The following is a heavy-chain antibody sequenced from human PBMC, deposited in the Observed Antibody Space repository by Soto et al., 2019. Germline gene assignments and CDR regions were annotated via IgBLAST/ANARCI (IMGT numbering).Heavy chain of an antibody. D-gene: IGHD2-15*01. CDR1: GGSISSSS. CDR2: IYDDGSA. V-gene: IGHV4-59*01. Sequence: QMHLQESGPGLVKPSVTLSLTCTVSGGSISSSSWSWIRQPPGKGLEWLAYIYDDGSANYNPSLKSRATISLDMSKNQFSLKLTSVTAADTAVYYCARDKYCSGGSCRKNWFDPWGQGTLVTVSS. J-gene: IGHJ5*02. CDR3: ARDKYCSGGSCRKNWFDP.